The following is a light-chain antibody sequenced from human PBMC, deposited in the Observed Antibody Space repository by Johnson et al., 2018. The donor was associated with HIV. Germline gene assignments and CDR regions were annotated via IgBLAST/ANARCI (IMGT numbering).Light chain of an antibody. CDR1: SSNIGNNY. CDR2: ENN. J-gene: IGLJ1*01. CDR3: GTWDNSHYV. Sequence: QSVLTQPPSVSAAPGQRVTISCSGSSSNIGNNYVSWYQQLPGTAPKLLIYENNKRPSGIPDRFSGSKSGTSATLGITGLQTGDEADYYCGTWDNSHYVFGSGGKVAVL. V-gene: IGLV1-51*02.